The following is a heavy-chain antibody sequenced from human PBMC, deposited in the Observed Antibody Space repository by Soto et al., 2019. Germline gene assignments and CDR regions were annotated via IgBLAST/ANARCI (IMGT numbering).Heavy chain of an antibody. V-gene: IGHV3-11*01. D-gene: IGHD5-18*01. CDR3: VARIQLWNRVDF. J-gene: IGHJ4*02. CDR1: RLTFSDYY. CDR2: ISSSGTTI. Sequence: PGESLKISCAASRLTFSDYYMSWIRQAPGKGLEWLSHISSSGTTIHYADSVKGRFTISRDNAKKSLFLQMNSLRAEDTAVYYCVARIQLWNRVDFWGQGTLVTVSS.